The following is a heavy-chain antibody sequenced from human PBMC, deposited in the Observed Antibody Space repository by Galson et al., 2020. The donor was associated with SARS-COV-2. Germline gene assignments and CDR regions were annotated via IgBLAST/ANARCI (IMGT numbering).Heavy chain of an antibody. Sequence: ETSETLYLTCTVSGGSISSGDYYWSWIRQSHGKGLEWIGYIYYSGSTYYNPSLKSRVTISVDTSKNQFSLKLSSVTAADTTVYYCARGPPYYDVWSGYYNYYGMDVWGQGTTVTVSS. D-gene: IGHD3-3*01. J-gene: IGHJ6*02. CDR3: ARGPPYYDVWSGYYNYYGMDV. V-gene: IGHV4-30-4*01. CDR2: IYYSGST. CDR1: GGSISSGDYY.